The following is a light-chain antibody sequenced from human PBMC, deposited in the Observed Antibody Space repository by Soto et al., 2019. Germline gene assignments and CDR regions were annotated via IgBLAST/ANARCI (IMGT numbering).Light chain of an antibody. CDR1: QSVSSS. CDR2: GAS. Sequence: EIVMTQSPATQSVSPGERATLSCRASQSVSSSLAWYQQKPGQAPRLLIRGASTRATGIPARFSGSGSGTEFSLTITSLQSEDFAVYYCQQYNEWPPLTFGGGTKVEIK. J-gene: IGKJ4*01. V-gene: IGKV3-15*01. CDR3: QQYNEWPPLT.